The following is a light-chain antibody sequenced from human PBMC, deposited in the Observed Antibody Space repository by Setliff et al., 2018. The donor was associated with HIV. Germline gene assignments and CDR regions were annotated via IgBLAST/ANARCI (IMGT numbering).Light chain of an antibody. CDR2: DVI. Sequence: QSVLTQPASVSGTPGQSITISCTGSSSDIGTYDRVSWYQQRPDGGPRLIIYDVIHRPSGVPHRFSGSKSGNTASLTISGLQTEDEADYHCMSYLSTNSYVFGTGTKVTVL. CDR1: SSDIGTYDR. CDR3: MSYLSTNSYV. V-gene: IGLV2-14*03. J-gene: IGLJ1*01.